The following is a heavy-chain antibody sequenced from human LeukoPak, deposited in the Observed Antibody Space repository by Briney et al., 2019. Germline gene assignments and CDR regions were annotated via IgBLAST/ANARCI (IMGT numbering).Heavy chain of an antibody. V-gene: IGHV4-39*02. CDR1: GGTLSSVMFF. CDR3: ERDVRQYLLSTAFNY. D-gene: IGHD2-15*01. Sequence: SETLSLTCAVSGGTLSSVMFFWVWIRQPPGKGLEWIGSIYYSGNTYYNPSLKGRVTISVDTSKNHLSLQLNSVTAADTAVYYCERDVRQYLLSTAFNYWGQGTLVTVSS. J-gene: IGHJ4*02. CDR2: IYYSGNT.